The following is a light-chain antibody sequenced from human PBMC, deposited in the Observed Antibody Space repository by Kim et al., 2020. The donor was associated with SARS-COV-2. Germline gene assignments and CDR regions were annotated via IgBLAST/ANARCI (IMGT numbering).Light chain of an antibody. CDR3: QQYGSSPRT. Sequence: SPGERAPLSCRASQSIRSRNLAWYQQKPGHSPRLLIYGASTRAPVIPERFSGSGSGTDFTLTINRLEPEDFAVYYCQQYGSSPRTFGQGTKVDIK. V-gene: IGKV3-20*01. J-gene: IGKJ1*01. CDR1: QSIRSRN. CDR2: GAS.